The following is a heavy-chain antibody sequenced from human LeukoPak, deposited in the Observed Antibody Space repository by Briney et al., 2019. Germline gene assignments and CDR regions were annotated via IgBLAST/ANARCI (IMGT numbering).Heavy chain of an antibody. CDR2: ISSSSSSI. V-gene: IGHV3-21*01. CDR3: ARGRYNSGWSGWFDP. D-gene: IGHD6-19*01. J-gene: IGHJ5*02. Sequence: PGGSLRLSCAASGFTFSSYSMNWVRQAPGKGLEWVSSISSSSSSIYHADSVKSRFTVSRDNAKNSLYLQMNSLRAEDTAVYYCARGRYNSGWSGWFDPWGQGTLVTVSS. CDR1: GFTFSSYS.